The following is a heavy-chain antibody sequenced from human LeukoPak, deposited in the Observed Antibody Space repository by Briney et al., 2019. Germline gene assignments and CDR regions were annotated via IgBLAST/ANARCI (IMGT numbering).Heavy chain of an antibody. D-gene: IGHD6-19*01. Sequence: PGGSLRLSCAASGFTFSSYGMHWVRQAPGKGLEWVAVTWYDGSNKYYADSVKGRFTISRDNSKNTLYLQMNSLRAEDTAVYYCARDSSGWYYFDYWGQGTLVTVSS. V-gene: IGHV3-33*01. CDR1: GFTFSSYG. J-gene: IGHJ4*02. CDR2: TWYDGSNK. CDR3: ARDSSGWYYFDY.